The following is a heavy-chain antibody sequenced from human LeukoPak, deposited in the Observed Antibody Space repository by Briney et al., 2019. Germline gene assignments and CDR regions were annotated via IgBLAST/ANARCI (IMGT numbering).Heavy chain of an antibody. D-gene: IGHD3-22*01. J-gene: IGHJ4*02. V-gene: IGHV3-66*01. CDR3: ARGGHYYDSSGYYPDY. CDR2: IYSGGST. CDR1: GFTVSSNY. Sequence: GGSLRLSCAASGFTVSSNYMSWVRQAPGKGLEWVSVIYSGGSTYYADSVKGRSTISRDNAKNSLYLQMNSLRAEDTAVYYCARGGHYYDSSGYYPDYWGQGTLVTVSS.